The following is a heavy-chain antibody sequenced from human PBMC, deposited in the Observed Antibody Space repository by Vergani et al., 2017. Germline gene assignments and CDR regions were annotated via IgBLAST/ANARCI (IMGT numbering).Heavy chain of an antibody. Sequence: VQLVESGGGLVQPGGSLRLSCAASGFTFSSYGMHWVRQAPGKGLEWVAVISYDGSNKYYADSVKGRFTISRDNSKNTLYLQMNSLRAEDTAVYYCAKIAFFEEQHDYWGQGTLVTVSS. J-gene: IGHJ4*02. CDR1: GFTFSSYG. D-gene: IGHD6-13*01. CDR3: AKIAFFEEQHDY. V-gene: IGHV3-30*18. CDR2: ISYDGSNK.